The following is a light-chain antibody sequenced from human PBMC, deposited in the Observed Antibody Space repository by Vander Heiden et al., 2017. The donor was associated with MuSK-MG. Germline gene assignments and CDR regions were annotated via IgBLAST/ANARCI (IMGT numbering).Light chain of an antibody. CDR3: QQYKSNSAWT. V-gene: IGKV1-5*01. Sequence: DIQMTQSPSTLSPSVGDRVIITCRASQTINHYLAWYQQKPGKVPDLLIYDASKLEDGVPSRFSGSGSGTEFTLTISSMQADDFATYYCQQYKSNSAWTFGQGTRVEI. CDR1: QTINHY. CDR2: DAS. J-gene: IGKJ1*01.